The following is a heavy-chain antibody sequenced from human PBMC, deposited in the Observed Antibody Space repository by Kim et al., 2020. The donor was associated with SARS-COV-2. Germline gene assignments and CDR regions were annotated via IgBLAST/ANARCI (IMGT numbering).Heavy chain of an antibody. CDR2: N. V-gene: IGHV6-1*01. D-gene: IGHD1-1*01. Sequence: NDYAVSVKSRITINPDTSKNQFSLQLNSVTPEDTAVYYCARGSSKTGSLYWGQGTLVTVSS. J-gene: IGHJ4*02. CDR3: ARGSSKTGSLY.